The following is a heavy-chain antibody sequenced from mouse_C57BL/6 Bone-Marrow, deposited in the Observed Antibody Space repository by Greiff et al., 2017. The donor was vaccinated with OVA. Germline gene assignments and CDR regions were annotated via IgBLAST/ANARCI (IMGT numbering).Heavy chain of an antibody. CDR1: GYSITSGYY. V-gene: IGHV3-6*01. CDR2: ISYDGSN. Sequence: EVQLVESGPGLVKPSQSLSLTCSVTGYSITSGYYWNWIRQFPGNKLEWMGYISYDGSNNYNPSLKNRISITRDTSKNQFFLKLNSVTTEDTATYYCARDPYDYDRFAYWGQGTLVTVSA. CDR3: ARDPYDYDRFAY. D-gene: IGHD2-4*01. J-gene: IGHJ3*01.